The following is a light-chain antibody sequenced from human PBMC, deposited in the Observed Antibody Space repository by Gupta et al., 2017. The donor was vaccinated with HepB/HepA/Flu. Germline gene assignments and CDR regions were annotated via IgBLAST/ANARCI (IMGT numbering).Light chain of an antibody. CDR3: QQYYSTPQT. CDR1: QSVLYSSNNKNY. Sequence: DIVMTQSPDSLAVSLGERATINCKSSQSVLYSSNNKNYLAWYQQKPGQPPKLLIYWASTRESGVPDRVRGSGSGTDFTLTISSLQAEDVAVYYCQQYYSTPQTFGQGTKVEIK. CDR2: WAS. V-gene: IGKV4-1*01. J-gene: IGKJ1*01.